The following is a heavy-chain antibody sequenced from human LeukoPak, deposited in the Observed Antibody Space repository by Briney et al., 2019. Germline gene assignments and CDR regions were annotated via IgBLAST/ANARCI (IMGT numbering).Heavy chain of an antibody. V-gene: IGHV4-34*01. CDR3: ARGGDSSGYYLLDAFDI. J-gene: IGHJ3*02. D-gene: IGHD3-22*01. CDR2: INNSGSS. Sequence: SETLSLTCAVYGGSFSGYYWSWIRQPPGKGLEWIGEINNSGSSNYNPPLKSRVTISVDTSKNQCPLKLSSVTAADTAVYYCARGGDSSGYYLLDAFDIWGQGTMVTVSS. CDR1: GGSFSGYY.